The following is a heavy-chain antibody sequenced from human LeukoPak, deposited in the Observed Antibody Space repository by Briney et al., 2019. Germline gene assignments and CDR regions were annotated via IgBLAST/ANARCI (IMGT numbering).Heavy chain of an antibody. V-gene: IGHV4-39*07. J-gene: IGHJ4*02. CDR1: GGSISSSNYY. CDR3: ASPKRRMGYRTFDY. CDR2: IYYSGST. D-gene: IGHD5-18*01. Sequence: SETLSLTCTVSGGSISSSNYYWGWIRQPPGKGLEWIASIYYSGSTNYNPSLKSRVTISVDTSKNQFSLKLSSVTAADTAVYYCASPKRRMGYRTFDYWGQGTLVTVSS.